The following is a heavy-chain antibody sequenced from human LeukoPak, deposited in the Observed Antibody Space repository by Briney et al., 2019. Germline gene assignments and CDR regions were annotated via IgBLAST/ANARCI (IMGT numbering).Heavy chain of an antibody. CDR3: ARGGFAYAFDI. V-gene: IGHV3-21*01. CDR2: ISSSSSYI. J-gene: IGHJ3*02. Sequence: EGSLRLSCAASGFTFSSYSMNWVRQAPGKGLEWVSSISSSSSYIYYADSVKGRFTISRDNAKNSLYLQMNSLRAEDTAVYYCARGGFAYAFDIWGQGTMVTVSS. CDR1: GFTFSSYS. D-gene: IGHD3-3*01.